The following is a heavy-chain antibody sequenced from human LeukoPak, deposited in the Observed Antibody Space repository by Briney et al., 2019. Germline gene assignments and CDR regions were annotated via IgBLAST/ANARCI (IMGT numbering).Heavy chain of an antibody. CDR2: IYYGGST. CDR3: AREVSFGIYYFDY. Sequence: SETLSLTCTVSGGSISSGDYYWSWIRQPPGKGLEWIGYIYYGGSTYYNPSLKSRVTISVDTSKNQFSLKLSSVTAADTAVYYCAREVSFGIYYFDYWGQGTLVTVSS. D-gene: IGHD3-10*01. V-gene: IGHV4-30-4*01. J-gene: IGHJ4*02. CDR1: GGSISSGDYY.